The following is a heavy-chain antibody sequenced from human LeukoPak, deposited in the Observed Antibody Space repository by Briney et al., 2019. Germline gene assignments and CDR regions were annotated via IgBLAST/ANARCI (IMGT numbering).Heavy chain of an antibody. Sequence: GGSLRLSCAASGFTFSSYAMFWVRQAPGKGLEWVTIISKDGSDTFYADSVKGRFTISRDNSKNTLYLQLNSLTTEDTALYYCARDADTSEIFSWLDLWGQGTLVTVSS. J-gene: IGHJ5*02. CDR2: ISKDGSDT. V-gene: IGHV3-30-3*01. D-gene: IGHD3-22*01. CDR3: ARDADTSEIFSWLDL. CDR1: GFTFSSYA.